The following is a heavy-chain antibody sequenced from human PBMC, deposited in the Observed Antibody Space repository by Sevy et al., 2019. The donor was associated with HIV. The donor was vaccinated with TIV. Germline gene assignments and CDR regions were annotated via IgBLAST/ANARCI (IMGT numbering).Heavy chain of an antibody. Sequence: ASVKVSCKAYGGTFSSYAISWVRQAPGQGLEWMGGIIPIFGTANYAQKFQGRVTITADKSTSTAYMELSSLRSEDTAVYYCARGYSSSSYYYYYMDVWGKGTTVTVSS. D-gene: IGHD6-6*01. CDR2: IIPIFGTA. V-gene: IGHV1-69*06. CDR3: ARGYSSSSYYYYYMDV. CDR1: GGTFSSYA. J-gene: IGHJ6*03.